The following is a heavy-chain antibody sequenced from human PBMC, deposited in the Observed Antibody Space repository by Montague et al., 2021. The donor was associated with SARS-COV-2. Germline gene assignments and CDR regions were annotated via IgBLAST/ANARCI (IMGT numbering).Heavy chain of an antibody. V-gene: IGHV4-34*01. Sequence: SETLSLTCAVHGGSFSTYSWNWIRQPPGKGLEWIGEIHHGGSTNYSPSLKSRLTISADTSKNQFSLKLTSVAAADTAVYYCARLRDGVVPSPILGVGPYYSYYYMDVWGRGTTVTVSS. CDR3: ARLRDGVVPSPILGVGPYYSYYYMDV. D-gene: IGHD3-10*01. CDR1: GGSFSTYS. CDR2: IHHGGST. J-gene: IGHJ6*03.